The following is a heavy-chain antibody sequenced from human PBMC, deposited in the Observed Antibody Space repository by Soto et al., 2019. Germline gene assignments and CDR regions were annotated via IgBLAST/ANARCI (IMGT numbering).Heavy chain of an antibody. CDR1: GFSLTTSGVG. CDR2: IYWDDDK. J-gene: IGHJ4*02. Sequence: QITLNESGPTQVKPRQTLTLTCTFSGFSLTTSGVGVGWIRQSPGKAPEWIALIYWDDDKRYSPSLKSRLTITKEPSKNQVVLTVADLDPADTATYYCAHRVLRTVFGLVTTTAIYFDFWGQGTPVAVSS. CDR3: AHRVLRTVFGLVTTTAIYFDF. V-gene: IGHV2-5*02. D-gene: IGHD3-3*01.